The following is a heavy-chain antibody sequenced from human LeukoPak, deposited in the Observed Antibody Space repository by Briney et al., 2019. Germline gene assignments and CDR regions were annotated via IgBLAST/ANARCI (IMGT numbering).Heavy chain of an antibody. D-gene: IGHD3-22*01. Sequence: SVKDSCQSSGFTFTSSAMQWVRQARGQRLEWIGWIVVGSGNTNYAQKFQERVTITRYMSTSTAYMELSSLRSEDTAVYYCAAEPPFDSSGYYNDYWGQGTLVTVSS. CDR1: GFTFTSSA. CDR2: IVVGSGNT. CDR3: AAEPPFDSSGYYNDY. J-gene: IGHJ4*02. V-gene: IGHV1-58*02.